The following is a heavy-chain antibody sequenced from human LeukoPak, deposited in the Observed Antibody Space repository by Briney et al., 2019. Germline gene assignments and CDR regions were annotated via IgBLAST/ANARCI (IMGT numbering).Heavy chain of an antibody. J-gene: IGHJ4*02. CDR3: ARQTGSGLFILP. Sequence: GESLKISCKGSGYSFTSYWIGWVRQMPGKGLEWMGIIYPGDSDTKYSPSFQGQVTISLDTSKNQFSLRLTSVTAADTAVYYCARQTGSGLFILPGGQGTLVTVSS. CDR2: IYPGDSDT. D-gene: IGHD3/OR15-3a*01. CDR1: GYSFTSYW. V-gene: IGHV5-51*01.